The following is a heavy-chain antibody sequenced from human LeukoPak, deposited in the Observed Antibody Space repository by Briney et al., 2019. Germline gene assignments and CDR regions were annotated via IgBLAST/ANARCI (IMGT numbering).Heavy chain of an antibody. CDR2: IYHSGST. Sequence: SETLSLTCAVSGGSISSSNWWSWVRQPPGKGLEWIGEIYHSGSTNYNPSLKSRVTISVDKSKNQFSLKLSSVTAADTAVYYCARVEGIAAAGAFDIWGQGTMVTVSS. D-gene: IGHD6-13*01. CDR1: GGSISSSNW. V-gene: IGHV4-4*02. J-gene: IGHJ3*02. CDR3: ARVEGIAAAGAFDI.